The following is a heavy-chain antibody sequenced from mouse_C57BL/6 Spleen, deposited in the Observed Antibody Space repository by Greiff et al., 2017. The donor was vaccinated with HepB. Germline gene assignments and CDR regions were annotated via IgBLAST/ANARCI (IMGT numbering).Heavy chain of an antibody. CDR1: GYTFTSYW. D-gene: IGHD2-4*01. CDR2: IDPSDSYT. CDR3: ARSTMITNWYFDV. Sequence: QVQLQQSGAELVMPGASVKLSCKASGYTFTSYWMHWVKQRPGQGLEWIGEIDPSDSYTNYNQKFKGKSTLTVDKSSSTAYMQLSSLTSEDSAVYYCARSTMITNWYFDVWGTGTTVTVSS. V-gene: IGHV1-69*01. J-gene: IGHJ1*03.